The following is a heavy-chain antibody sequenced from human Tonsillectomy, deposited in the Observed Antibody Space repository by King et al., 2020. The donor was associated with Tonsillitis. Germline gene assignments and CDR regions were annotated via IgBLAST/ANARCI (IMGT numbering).Heavy chain of an antibody. Sequence: VQLLESGGGLVQSGGSLRLSCEASGFTFSDYGMSWVRQAPGKGLEWVSSISGSGGYTYYADSVEGRFSISRDNSKNTLCLQMNSLRAEDTAVYYCAKQIGFCSGGTCSLDYWGQGALVIVSS. J-gene: IGHJ4*02. V-gene: IGHV3-23*01. CDR2: ISGSGGYT. CDR1: GFTFSDYG. D-gene: IGHD2-15*01. CDR3: AKQIGFCSGGTCSLDY.